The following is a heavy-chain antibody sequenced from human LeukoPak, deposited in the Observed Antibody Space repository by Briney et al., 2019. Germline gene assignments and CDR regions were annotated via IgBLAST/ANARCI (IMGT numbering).Heavy chain of an antibody. CDR1: GFTFSSYS. D-gene: IGHD4-17*01. CDR2: ISSNGDIT. CDR3: ARTGLTYLTTVTTWFAY. Sequence: GGSLRLSCAASGFTFSSYSMHWVRQTPGKGLEYVSTISSNGDITDYANSVRGRFTISRDNSKNMLWLQMGSLRAEDMAVYYCARTGLTYLTTVTTWFAYWGQGTLVTVSS. J-gene: IGHJ4*02. V-gene: IGHV3-64*01.